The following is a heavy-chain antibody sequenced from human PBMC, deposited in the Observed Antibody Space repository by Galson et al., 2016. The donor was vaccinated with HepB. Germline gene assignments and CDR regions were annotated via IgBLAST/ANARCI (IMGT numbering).Heavy chain of an antibody. CDR3: VNSGNYRLTY. CDR2: ISSSGSAT. CDR1: GVTFSTYN. J-gene: IGHJ4*02. D-gene: IGHD1-26*01. V-gene: IGHV3-48*02. Sequence: SLRLSCAASGVTFSTYNMNWVRQAPGRGLEWVSYISSSGSATSYADSVKGRFTISRDNAKNSLYLQMNNLRDEDTAVYYCVNSGNYRLTYWGQGTLVTVSS.